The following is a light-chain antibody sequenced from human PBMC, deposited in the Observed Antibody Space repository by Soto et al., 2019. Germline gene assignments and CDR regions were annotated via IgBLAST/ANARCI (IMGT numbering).Light chain of an antibody. CDR2: AAS. CDR1: QGISNY. CDR3: QKYNSAPRT. J-gene: IGKJ1*01. V-gene: IGKV1-27*01. Sequence: DIQMTQSPSSLSVSVGDRVTITCRASQGISNYLAWYQQKPGKVPKLLIYAASTLQSGVTSRFSGSGSGTDFTLTISSLQPEDVATYYCQKYNSAPRTFGQGTKVEIK.